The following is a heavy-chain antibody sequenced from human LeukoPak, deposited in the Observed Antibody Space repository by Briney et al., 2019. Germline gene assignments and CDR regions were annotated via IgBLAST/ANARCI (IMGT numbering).Heavy chain of an antibody. CDR1: GFTFSSYE. D-gene: IGHD3-10*01. CDR2: ISSSGSTI. Sequence: GGSLRLSCAASGFTFSSYEMNWVHQAPGKGLEWVSYISSSGSTIYYADSVKGRFTISRDNAKNSLYLQMNSLRAEDTAVYYCARALSGTMVRGAYDAFDIWGQGTMVTVSS. V-gene: IGHV3-48*03. J-gene: IGHJ3*02. CDR3: ARALSGTMVRGAYDAFDI.